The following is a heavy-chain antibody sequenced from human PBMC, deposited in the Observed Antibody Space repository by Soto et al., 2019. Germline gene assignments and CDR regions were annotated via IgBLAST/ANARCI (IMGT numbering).Heavy chain of an antibody. D-gene: IGHD6-6*01. V-gene: IGHV3-30*18. CDR2: ISYDGSNK. CDR3: AKDMGSSSSDYYYYGMDV. CDR1: GFTFSSYG. Sequence: PGGSLRLSCAASGFTFSSYGMHWVRQAPGKGLEWVAVISYDGSNKYYADSVKGRFTISRDNSKNTLYLQMNSLRAEDTAVYYCAKDMGSSSSDYYYYGMDVWGQGTTVTVSS. J-gene: IGHJ6*02.